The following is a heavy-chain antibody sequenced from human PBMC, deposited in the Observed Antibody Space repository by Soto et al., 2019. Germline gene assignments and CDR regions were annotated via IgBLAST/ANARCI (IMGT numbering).Heavy chain of an antibody. CDR2: IYYSGSA. J-gene: IGHJ4*02. CDR3: ARHAPGIAAAGTLFDY. Sequence: SETLSRTCIVSNFSISSGYYWDCIRQSPGKGLEWIGSIYYSGSAYYNPSLKSRVTISVDTSKNQFSLKLSSVTAADTAVYYCARHAPGIAAAGTLFDYWGQGTMV. V-gene: IGHV4-38-2*02. CDR1: NFSISSGYY. D-gene: IGHD6-13*01.